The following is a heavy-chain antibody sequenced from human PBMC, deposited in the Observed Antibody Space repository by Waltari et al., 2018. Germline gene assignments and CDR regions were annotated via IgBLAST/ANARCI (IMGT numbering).Heavy chain of an antibody. Sequence: QVQLQESGPGLVKPSQTLSLTCTVSGGSIDSGRYYWHWIRQPAGKGLEWIGRIYTSGSTNYNPSLKSRVTISVDTSKNQFSLNLSSVTAADTAVYYCARGPLLSKVDYWGQGTLVTVSS. CDR1: GGSIDSGRYY. CDR2: IYTSGST. V-gene: IGHV4-61*02. D-gene: IGHD1-26*01. J-gene: IGHJ4*02. CDR3: ARGPLLSKVDY.